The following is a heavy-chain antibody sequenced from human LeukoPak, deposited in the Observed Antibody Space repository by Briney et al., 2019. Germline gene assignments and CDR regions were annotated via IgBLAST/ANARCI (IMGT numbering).Heavy chain of an antibody. V-gene: IGHV4-59*01. CDR1: GGSFSGYY. CDR2: IYYSGST. J-gene: IGHJ5*02. D-gene: IGHD3-3*01. Sequence: PSETLSLTCAVYGGSFSGYYWSWIRQPPGKGLERIGYIYYSGSTNYNPSLKSRVTISVDTSKNQFSLKLSSVTAADTAVYYCARDFRITIFGVGYNWFDPWGQGTLVTVSS. CDR3: ARDFRITIFGVGYNWFDP.